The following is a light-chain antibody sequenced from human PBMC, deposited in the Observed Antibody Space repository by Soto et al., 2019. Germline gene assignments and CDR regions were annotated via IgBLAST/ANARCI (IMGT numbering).Light chain of an antibody. CDR2: GAS. CDR3: QEYNNLPYT. J-gene: IGKJ2*01. V-gene: IGKV3-15*01. CDR1: QSVSSI. Sequence: EIVMTQSPATLSVSPGERATLSCRASQSVSSILAWYQQKPGQAPRLLIYGASTRATGIPARFSGSGSGTEFTLTISSLHSEDFAVYYCQEYNNLPYTFGQGTKLEIK.